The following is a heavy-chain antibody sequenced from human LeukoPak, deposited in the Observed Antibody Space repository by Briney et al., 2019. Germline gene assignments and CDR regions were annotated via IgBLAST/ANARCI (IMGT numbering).Heavy chain of an antibody. Sequence: KAGESLKISWNGSGYSFTSYWIGWVPQMPGEGLVWMGIIYPGVSDTRYSPSFQGQVTLSADKSISTAYLQWSSLKASDTAMYYCARRCSGGSCYADWGQGTLVTVSS. CDR2: IYPGVSDT. D-gene: IGHD2-15*01. J-gene: IGHJ4*02. CDR1: GYSFTSYW. CDR3: ARRCSGGSCYAD. V-gene: IGHV5-51*01.